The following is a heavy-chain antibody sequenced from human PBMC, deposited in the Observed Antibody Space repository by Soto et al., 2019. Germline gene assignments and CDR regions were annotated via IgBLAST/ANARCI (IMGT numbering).Heavy chain of an antibody. Sequence: PSETLSLTCTVSGGSISNYYWSWIRQPPGKELEWIGYMYHSGSTNYNPSLKSRVTISVDTSKNQFSLQLSSVTAPDTAVYYCARQNGSGYYFDYWGQGIPVTVSS. CDR3: ARQNGSGYYFDY. V-gene: IGHV4-59*08. D-gene: IGHD3-10*01. CDR2: MYHSGST. J-gene: IGHJ4*02. CDR1: GGSISNYY.